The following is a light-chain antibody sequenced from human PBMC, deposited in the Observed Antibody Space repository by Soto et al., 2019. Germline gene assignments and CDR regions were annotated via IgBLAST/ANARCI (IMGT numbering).Light chain of an antibody. V-gene: IGKV3D-20*02. CDR2: GAS. CDR1: QSVVSTY. CDR3: QQRSNWSIT. Sequence: EIVLTQSPGTLSLSPGERATLSCRASQSVVSTYLAWYQQKPGQAPRLLISGASSRATGIPDRFSGSGSGTDFTLTISSLEPEDFAVYYCQQRSNWSITFGQGTRLEIK. J-gene: IGKJ5*01.